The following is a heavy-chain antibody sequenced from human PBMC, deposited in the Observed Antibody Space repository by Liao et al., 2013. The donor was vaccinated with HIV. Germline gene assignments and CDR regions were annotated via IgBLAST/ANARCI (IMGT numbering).Heavy chain of an antibody. CDR1: GGSISSSFYY. CDR2: SYYSGST. CDR3: ARASIPKNTFDM. Sequence: QVQLQESGPGLVKPSETLSLTCIVSGGSISSSFYYWGWIRQPPGKGLEWIGSSYYSGSTYYKSSLKSRVTISVDTSNNRFSLNLSSVTAADTAVYYCARASIPKNTFDMWGLGTMVTVSS. J-gene: IGHJ3*02. V-gene: IGHV4-39*07.